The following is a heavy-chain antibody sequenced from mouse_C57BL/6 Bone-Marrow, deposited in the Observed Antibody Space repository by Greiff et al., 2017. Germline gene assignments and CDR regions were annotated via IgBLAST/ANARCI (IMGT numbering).Heavy chain of an antibody. D-gene: IGHD3-2*02. CDR2: IYPGDGDT. Sequence: VQLQQSGPELVKPGASVKISCKASGYAFSSSWMNWVKQRPGKGLEWIGRIYPGDGDTNYNGKLKGKATLTADKSTSTAYLQLSSLTSEDSAVYFCARDSSGYDFDYWGQGTTLTVSS. CDR3: ARDSSGYDFDY. J-gene: IGHJ2*01. CDR1: GYAFSSSW. V-gene: IGHV1-82*01.